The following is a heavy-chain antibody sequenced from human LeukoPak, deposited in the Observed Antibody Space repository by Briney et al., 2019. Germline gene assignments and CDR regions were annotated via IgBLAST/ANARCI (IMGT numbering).Heavy chain of an antibody. J-gene: IGHJ5*02. Sequence: ASVKVSCKASGYIFTDYYIYWVRQAPGQGLEWMEWIDPNNGGTNYAQKFQGRVTMTRDTSISTAYMELSSLRSDDTAMYYCARSPIDCSGGGCYSRFDPWGQGTLVTVSS. CDR2: IDPNNGGT. D-gene: IGHD2-15*01. V-gene: IGHV1-2*02. CDR3: ARSPIDCSGGGCYSRFDP. CDR1: GYIFTDYY.